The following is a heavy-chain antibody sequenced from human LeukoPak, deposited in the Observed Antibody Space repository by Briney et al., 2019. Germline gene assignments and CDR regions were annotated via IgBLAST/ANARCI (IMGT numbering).Heavy chain of an antibody. Sequence: GASVKVSCKASGYTFTCYYMHWVRQAPGQGLEWMGRINPNSGGTNYAQKFQGRVTMTRDTSISTAYMELSRLRSDDRAVYYCARGFSWYYDSSGAWGQGTLVTVSS. V-gene: IGHV1-2*06. J-gene: IGHJ4*02. CDR1: GYTFTCYY. CDR2: INPNSGGT. CDR3: ARGFSWYYDSSGA. D-gene: IGHD3-22*01.